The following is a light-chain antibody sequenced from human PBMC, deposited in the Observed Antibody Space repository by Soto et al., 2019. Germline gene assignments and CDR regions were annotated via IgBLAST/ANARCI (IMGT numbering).Light chain of an antibody. CDR1: QTVSITY. CDR2: AAS. CDR3: QQYGSSPLIS. Sequence: VLTQSPGTLSLSPGESATLSCRASQTVSITYVPCYQQKPGQAPRLLIFAASKRATGIPDRFSGSGSGRDVTLTISGLEPEDFAVYYCQQYGSSPLISFGQGTRLEIK. V-gene: IGKV3-20*01. J-gene: IGKJ5*01.